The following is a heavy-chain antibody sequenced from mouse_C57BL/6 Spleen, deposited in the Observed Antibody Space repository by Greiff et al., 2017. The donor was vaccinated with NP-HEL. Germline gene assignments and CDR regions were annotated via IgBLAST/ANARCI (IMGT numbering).Heavy chain of an antibody. CDR1: GYSITSDY. D-gene: IGHD2-5*01. J-gene: IGHJ1*03. CDR3: ARFSNYPYWYFDV. CDR2: ISYSGST. Sequence: VQLKESGPGLAKPSQTLSLTCSVTGYSITSDYWNWIRKFLGNKLEYMGYISYSGSTYYNPSLKSRISITRDTSKNQYYLQLNSVTTEDTATYYCARFSNYPYWYFDVWGTGTTVTVSS. V-gene: IGHV3-8*01.